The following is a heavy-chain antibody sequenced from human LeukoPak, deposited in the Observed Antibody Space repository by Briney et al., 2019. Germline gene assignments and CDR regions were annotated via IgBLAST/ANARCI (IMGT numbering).Heavy chain of an antibody. CDR2: INWNGGST. V-gene: IGHV3-20*01. CDR3: GRGRGAALDY. Sequence: PGGSLRLSCAASGFTFDDYGMSWVRQAPGKGLEWVSGINWNGGSTGYADSVKGRFTISRDNAKNSLYLQMNSLRAEDTALYHCGRGRGAALDYWGRGTLVTVSS. J-gene: IGHJ4*02. D-gene: IGHD1-26*01. CDR1: GFTFDDYG.